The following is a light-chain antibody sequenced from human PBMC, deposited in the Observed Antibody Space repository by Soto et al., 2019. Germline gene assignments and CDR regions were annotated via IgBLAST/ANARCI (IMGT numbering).Light chain of an antibody. CDR2: GAS. J-gene: IGKJ1*01. Sequence: EIVLTQSPGSLSLSPGERATLSCRASETISSSYLAWYQQKPGQAPRLVMFGASSRATDIPDRFSGSGSGTDFTLTIYRLEPDDFAVYYCQHYGSSPPRTFGQGTRVEIK. CDR1: ETISSSY. CDR3: QHYGSSPPRT. V-gene: IGKV3-20*01.